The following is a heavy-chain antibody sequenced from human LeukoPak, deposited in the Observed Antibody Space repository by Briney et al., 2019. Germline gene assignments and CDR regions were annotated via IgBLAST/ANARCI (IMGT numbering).Heavy chain of an antibody. J-gene: IGHJ1*01. V-gene: IGHV3-15*01. CDR3: AKHIYGVVSIQQ. CDR1: GFTFRDAW. D-gene: IGHD3-3*01. CDR2: FRSKTDGGTT. Sequence: GGSLRLSCAASGFTFRDAWMTWVRQAPGKGLESVGRFRSKTDGGTTVYAVSVQGRFTISRDDSKNTLYLQMSSLKTEDTAVYYCAKHIYGVVSIQQWGQGTLVTVSS.